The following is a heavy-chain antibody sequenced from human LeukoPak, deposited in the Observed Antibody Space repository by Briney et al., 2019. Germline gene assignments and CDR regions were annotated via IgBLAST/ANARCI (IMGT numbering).Heavy chain of an antibody. CDR1: GGSISSSSYY. D-gene: IGHD3-22*01. V-gene: IGHV4-31*03. J-gene: IGHJ3*02. CDR2: IYYSGST. Sequence: SETLSLTCTVSGGSISSSSYYWGWIRQHPGKGLEWIGYIYYSGSTYYNPSLKSRVTISVDTSKNQFSLKLSSVTAADTAVYYCARDRYYYDSSGIFDIWGQGTMVTVSS. CDR3: ARDRYYYDSSGIFDI.